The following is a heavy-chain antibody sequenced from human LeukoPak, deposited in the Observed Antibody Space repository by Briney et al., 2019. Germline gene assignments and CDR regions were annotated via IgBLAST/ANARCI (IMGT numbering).Heavy chain of an antibody. CDR2: IYYSGTT. V-gene: IGHV4-39*01. CDR1: GGSISSSSYY. Sequence: SETLSLTCTVSGGSISSSSYYWGWIRQPPGRGLEWIGSIYYSGTTYYNPSLKSRVTISVDTSNNQFSLKLSSVTAADTAVYYCARPSRLTTLRAPFDCWGQGTLVTVSS. CDR3: ARPSRLTTLRAPFDC. D-gene: IGHD3-10*01. J-gene: IGHJ4*02.